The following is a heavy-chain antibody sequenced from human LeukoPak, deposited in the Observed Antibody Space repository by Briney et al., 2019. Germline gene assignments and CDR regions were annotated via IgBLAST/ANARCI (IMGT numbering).Heavy chain of an antibody. D-gene: IGHD3-22*01. CDR1: GGSIGSYY. CDR3: AGTGYDSTFDY. J-gene: IGHJ4*02. V-gene: IGHV4-59*01. Sequence: SETLSLTCTVSGGSIGSYYWSWIRQPPGKGLEWIGYIYYSGSTNYNPSLKSRVTISVDTSKNQFSLKLSSVTAADTAVYYCAGTGYDSTFDYWGQGTLVTVSS. CDR2: IYYSGST.